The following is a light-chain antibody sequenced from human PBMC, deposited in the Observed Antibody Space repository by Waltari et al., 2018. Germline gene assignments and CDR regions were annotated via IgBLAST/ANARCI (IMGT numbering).Light chain of an antibody. CDR2: KAS. Sequence: DIQMTQSPSTLSASVGDRVTITCRASQSISGWVAWYQQKPGKAPNLLIYKASTLESGVPARFSGRGFGTEFTLTISSLQPEDFATYHCQQYDSYPLSFGGGTKLEIK. J-gene: IGKJ4*01. CDR3: QQYDSYPLS. CDR1: QSISGW. V-gene: IGKV1-5*03.